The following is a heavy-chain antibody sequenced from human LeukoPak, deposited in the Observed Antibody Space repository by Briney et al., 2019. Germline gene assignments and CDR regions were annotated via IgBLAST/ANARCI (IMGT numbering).Heavy chain of an antibody. D-gene: IGHD6-13*01. CDR2: IYYSGST. CDR1: GGSISSYY. V-gene: IGHV4-59*01. Sequence: SETLSLTCTVSGGSISSYYWSWIRQPPGKGLEWIGYIYYSGSTNYNPSLKSRVTTSVDTSKNQFSLKPSSVSAADTAVYYCARFRAAAAGTEYYYYYGMDVWGQGTTVTVSS. J-gene: IGHJ6*02. CDR3: ARFRAAAAGTEYYYYYGMDV.